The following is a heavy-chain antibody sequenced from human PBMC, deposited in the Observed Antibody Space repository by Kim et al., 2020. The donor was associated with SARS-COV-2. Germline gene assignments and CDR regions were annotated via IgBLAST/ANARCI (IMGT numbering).Heavy chain of an antibody. V-gene: IGHV5-51*01. CDR1: GYSFTSYW. CDR3: ARHEYYYDSSGYTNWFDP. D-gene: IGHD3-22*01. J-gene: IGHJ5*02. CDR2: IYPGDSDT. Sequence: GESLKISCKGSGYSFTSYWIGWVRQMPGKGLEWMGIIYPGDSDTRYSPSFQGQVTISADKSISTAYLQWSSLKASDTAMYYCARHEYYYDSSGYTNWFDPWGQGTLVTVSS.